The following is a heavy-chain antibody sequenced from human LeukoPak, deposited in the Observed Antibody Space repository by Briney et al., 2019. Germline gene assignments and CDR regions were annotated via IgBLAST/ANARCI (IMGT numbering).Heavy chain of an antibody. CDR1: GGSISSYY. Sequence: SETLSLTCTVSGGSISSYYWSWIRQPPGKGLEWSGYIYYSGSTNYNPSLKSRVTISVDTSKNQFSLKLSSVTAADTAVYYCASGYSSGWAGDSFDYWGQGTLVTVSS. D-gene: IGHD6-19*01. CDR3: ASGYSSGWAGDSFDY. V-gene: IGHV4-59*01. J-gene: IGHJ4*02. CDR2: IYYSGST.